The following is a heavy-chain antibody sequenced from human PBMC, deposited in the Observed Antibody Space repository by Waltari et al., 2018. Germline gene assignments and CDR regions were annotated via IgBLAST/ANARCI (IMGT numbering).Heavy chain of an antibody. J-gene: IGHJ3*02. D-gene: IGHD3-10*01. CDR1: GGSISSSSYY. CDR3: ARDGGGLLWFGDDAFDI. CDR2: IYYSGST. V-gene: IGHV4-39*02. Sequence: QLQLQESGPGLVKPSETLSLTCTVSGGSISSSSYYWGWIRQPPGKGLEWIWSIYYSGSTYYNPSLKSRVTISVDTSKNQFSLKLSSVTAADTAVYYCARDGGGLLWFGDDAFDIWGQGTMVTVSS.